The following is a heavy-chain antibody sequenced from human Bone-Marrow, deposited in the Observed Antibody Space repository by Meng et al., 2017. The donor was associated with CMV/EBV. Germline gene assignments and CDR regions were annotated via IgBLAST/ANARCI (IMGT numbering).Heavy chain of an antibody. Sequence: QITLKESGPTLVKPTQTLTLTCTFSGFSLSTSGVGVGWIRQPPGKALEWLALIYWDDDKRYSPSLKSRLTITKDTSKNKVVLTMTNMDPVDTATYYCAHRTVGANYRWFDPWGQGTLVTVSS. CDR2: IYWDDDK. CDR3: AHRTVGANYRWFDP. V-gene: IGHV2-5*02. J-gene: IGHJ5*02. CDR1: GFSLSTSGVG. D-gene: IGHD1-26*01.